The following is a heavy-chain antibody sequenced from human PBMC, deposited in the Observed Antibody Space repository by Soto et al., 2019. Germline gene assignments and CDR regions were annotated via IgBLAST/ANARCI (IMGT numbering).Heavy chain of an antibody. CDR1: GYTFTSYG. CDR3: ARDRGPGYCSGGSCYPGYYGMDV. V-gene: IGHV1-18*01. CDR2: ISAYNGNT. J-gene: IGHJ6*02. Sequence: ASVKVSCKASGYTFTSYGISWVRQAPGQGLEWMGWISAYNGNTNYAQKLQGRVTMTTDTSTSTAYMELRSLRSDDTAVYYCARDRGPGYCSGGSCYPGYYGMDVWGQGTTVTVSS. D-gene: IGHD2-15*01.